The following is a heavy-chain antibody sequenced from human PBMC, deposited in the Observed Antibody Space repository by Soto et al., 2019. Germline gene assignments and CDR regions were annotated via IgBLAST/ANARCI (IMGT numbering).Heavy chain of an antibody. J-gene: IGHJ5*02. CDR3: AKEGYYDSSGYPRFDP. CDR2: ISASGSDT. D-gene: IGHD3-22*01. V-gene: IGHV3-23*01. CDR1: GYSITNNG. Sequence: GGSLRLSCAASGYSITNNGMHWVRQAPGKGLEWVSVISASGSDTYYADSVKGRFTISRDNSKNTLYLQMNSLRAEDTAVYYCAKEGYYDSSGYPRFDPWGQGTLVTSPQ.